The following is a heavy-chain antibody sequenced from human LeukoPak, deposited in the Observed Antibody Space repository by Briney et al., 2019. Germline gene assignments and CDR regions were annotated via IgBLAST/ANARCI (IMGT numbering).Heavy chain of an antibody. J-gene: IGHJ6*03. CDR1: GGTFSNDA. Sequence: SVKVSCKASGGTFSNDAISWVRQAPGQGLEWMGGLIPIFGTPNYAQKFQDRVTITTDESTTTAYMELISLRSEDTAVYYCARSRMIYDVDYYYYLDVWGKGTTVVVSS. D-gene: IGHD3-3*01. V-gene: IGHV1-69*05. CDR2: LIPIFGTP. CDR3: ARSRMIYDVDYYYYLDV.